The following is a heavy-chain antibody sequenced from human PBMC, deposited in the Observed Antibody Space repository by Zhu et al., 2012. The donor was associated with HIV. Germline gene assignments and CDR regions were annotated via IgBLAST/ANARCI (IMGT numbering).Heavy chain of an antibody. D-gene: IGHD3-3*01. Sequence: QVQLQESGPGLVKPSETLSLTCSFSGDSISSGSYYWAWVRQSPGKGLEWIGSIAYDGTTFHNPSLRSRVTIFVDTSKTQFSLTLTSVSAADTAVYYCARRHLGWHAIDIWGRGTVVTVSS. CDR3: ARRHLGWHAIDI. V-gene: IGHV4-39*01. J-gene: IGHJ3*02. CDR1: GDSISSGSYY. CDR2: IAYDGTT.